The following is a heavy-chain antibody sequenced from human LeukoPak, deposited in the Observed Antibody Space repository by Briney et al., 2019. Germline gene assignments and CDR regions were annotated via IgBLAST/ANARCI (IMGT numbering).Heavy chain of an antibody. CDR1: GFTFSSYS. D-gene: IGHD3-22*01. J-gene: IGHJ4*02. CDR2: ISSSSSYI. V-gene: IGHV3-21*01. Sequence: PGRSLRLSCAASGFTFSSYSMNWVRQAPGKGLEWVSSISSSSSYIYYADSVKARFTISRDNAKNSLYLQMNSLRAEDTAVYYCARGLLYDNSGYYAFRPGLWGQGTLVTASS. CDR3: ARGLLYDNSGYYAFRPGL.